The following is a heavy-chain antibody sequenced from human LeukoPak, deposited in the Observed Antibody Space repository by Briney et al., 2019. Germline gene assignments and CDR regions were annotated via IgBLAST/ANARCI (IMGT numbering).Heavy chain of an antibody. Sequence: GGSLRLSCAASGFTFSSYGMHSVRQAPGKGLEWVAVISYDGSNKYYADSVKGRFTISRDNSKNTLYLQMNSLRAEDTAVYYCAKAFGSGYEHNWFDPWGQGTLVTVSS. CDR3: AKAFGSGYEHNWFDP. J-gene: IGHJ5*02. V-gene: IGHV3-30*18. CDR2: ISYDGSNK. CDR1: GFTFSSYG. D-gene: IGHD5-12*01.